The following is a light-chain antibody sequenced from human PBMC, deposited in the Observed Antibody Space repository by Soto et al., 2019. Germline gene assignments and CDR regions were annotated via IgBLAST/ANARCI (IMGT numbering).Light chain of an antibody. CDR3: QQYNNWPMYT. CDR2: GAS. V-gene: IGKV3-15*01. Sequence: EIVMTQSPATLSVSPGERATLSCRASQSVSSSLAWYQQKPGQPPRLLIYGASTRATGIPARFSGSGSGTEFTLTISSLKSEDFAVYHCQQYNNWPMYTFGQGTKLEIK. J-gene: IGKJ2*01. CDR1: QSVSSS.